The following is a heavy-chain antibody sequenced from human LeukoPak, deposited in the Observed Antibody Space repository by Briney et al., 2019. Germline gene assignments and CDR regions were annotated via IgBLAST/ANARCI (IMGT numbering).Heavy chain of an antibody. D-gene: IGHD6-13*01. CDR1: GFTFSSYG. J-gene: IGHJ4*02. Sequence: GGSLRLSCVASGFTFSSYGMHWVRQAPGQGLEWVAIIWYDGSDKYYADSVKGRFAISRDNSKKTLYLQMNSLKAEDTAVYYCAREGGQQLGSFDYWGQGTLVTVSS. CDR2: IWYDGSDK. V-gene: IGHV3-33*01. CDR3: AREGGQQLGSFDY.